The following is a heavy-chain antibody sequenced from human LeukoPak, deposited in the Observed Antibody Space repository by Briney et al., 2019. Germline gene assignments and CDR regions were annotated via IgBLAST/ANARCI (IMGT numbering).Heavy chain of an antibody. D-gene: IGHD1-26*01. V-gene: IGHV4-4*07. CDR1: GGSISSYY. Sequence: SETLSLTCTVSGGSISSYYWSWSRQPAGKGLGWMGRIYSGGSTNYNPSLKSRVTMSVDSSNNQFSLKLSSVTAADTAVFYCARENTGSYREFDYWGQGTLVTVSS. CDR3: ARENTGSYREFDY. CDR2: IYSGGST. J-gene: IGHJ4*02.